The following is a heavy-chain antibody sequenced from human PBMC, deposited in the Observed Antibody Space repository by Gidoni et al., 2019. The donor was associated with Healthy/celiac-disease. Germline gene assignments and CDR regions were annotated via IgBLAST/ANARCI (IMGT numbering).Heavy chain of an antibody. J-gene: IGHJ5*02. CDR2: ISYDGSNK. CDR1: GFTFSSYG. V-gene: IGHV3-30*18. Sequence: QVQLVESGGGVVQPGRSLRLSCAASGFTFSSYGMHWVRQAPGKGLEWVAVISYDGSNKYYADSVKGRFTISRDNSKNTLYLQMNSLRAEDTAVYYCAKDYSSSWYSLYNWFDPWGQGTLVTVSS. D-gene: IGHD6-13*01. CDR3: AKDYSSSWYSLYNWFDP.